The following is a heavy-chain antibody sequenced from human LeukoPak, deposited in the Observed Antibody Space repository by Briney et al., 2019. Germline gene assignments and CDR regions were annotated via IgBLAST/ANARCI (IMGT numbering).Heavy chain of an antibody. D-gene: IGHD6-13*01. CDR1: GYTLTELS. CDR2: FDPEDGET. V-gene: IGHV1-24*01. J-gene: IGHJ6*02. CDR3: AVYSSSWYGRYYYYGMDV. Sequence: ASVKVSCKVSGYTLTELSMHWVRQAPGKGLEWMGGFDPEDGETVYAQKFQGRVTMTEDTSTDTAYMELGSLRSEDTAVYYCAVYSSSWYGRYYYYGMDVGGQGPTVTVS.